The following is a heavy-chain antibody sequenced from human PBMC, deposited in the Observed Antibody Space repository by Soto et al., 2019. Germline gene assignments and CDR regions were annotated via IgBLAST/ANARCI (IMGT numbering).Heavy chain of an antibody. CDR2: INHSGST. CDR1: GGSFSGYY. J-gene: IGHJ4*02. CDR3: ARGLSVYTAIEGCFDY. V-gene: IGHV4-34*01. Sequence: QVQLQQWGAGLLKPSETLSLTCAVYGGSFSGYYWSWIRQPPGKGLEWIGEINHSGSTNYNPSLKSRVTISEDTSKNQFSLKLSSVTAADTAVYYCARGLSVYTAIEGCFDYWGQGTLVTVSS. D-gene: IGHD5-18*01.